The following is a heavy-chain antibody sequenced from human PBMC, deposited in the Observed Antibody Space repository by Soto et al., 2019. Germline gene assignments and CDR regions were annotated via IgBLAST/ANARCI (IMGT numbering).Heavy chain of an antibody. CDR3: ARQGICSGGSCLAFDI. V-gene: IGHV4-39*01. Sequence: SETLSLTCTVSGGSISSSSYYWGWIRQPPGKGLEWIGSIYYSGSTYYNPSLKSRVTISVDTSKNQFSLKLSSVTAADTAVYYCARQGICSGGSCLAFDIWGQGTMVTVSS. D-gene: IGHD2-15*01. J-gene: IGHJ3*02. CDR1: GGSISSSSYY. CDR2: IYYSGST.